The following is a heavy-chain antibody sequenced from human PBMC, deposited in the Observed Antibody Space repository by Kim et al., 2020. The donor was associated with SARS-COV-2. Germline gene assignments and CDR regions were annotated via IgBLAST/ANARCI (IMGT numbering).Heavy chain of an antibody. Sequence: GGSLRLSCAAAGFSSSSYWINWVRQPPGKGLEWASRISSDGRITHYADSVKGRFTMSRDSAENTVFLQMNSLGAEDTAVYYCARGMFRSGFDVWGQGTTVSVSS. CDR1: GFSSSSYW. D-gene: IGHD3-10*02. V-gene: IGHV3-74*01. J-gene: IGHJ6*02. CDR3: ARGMFRSGFDV. CDR2: ISSDGRIT.